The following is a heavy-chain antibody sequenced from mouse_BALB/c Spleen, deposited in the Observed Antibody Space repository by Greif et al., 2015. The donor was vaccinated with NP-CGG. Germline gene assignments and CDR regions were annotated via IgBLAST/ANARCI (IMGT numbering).Heavy chain of an antibody. V-gene: IGHV7-3*02. CDR3: ARDINYDIYWYFDV. Sequence: DVKLVESGGGLVQPGGSLRLSCATSGFTFTDYYMSWVRQPPGKALEWSGFIRNKANGYTADYGASVKGRFTISRDNSQSILYLQMNTLRAEDSATYYCARDINYDIYWYFDVWGAGTTVTVSS. CDR1: GFTFTDYY. J-gene: IGHJ1*01. CDR2: IRNKANGYTA. D-gene: IGHD2-4*01.